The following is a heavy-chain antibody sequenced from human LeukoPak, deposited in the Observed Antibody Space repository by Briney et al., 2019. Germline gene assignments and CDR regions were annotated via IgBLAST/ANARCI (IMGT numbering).Heavy chain of an antibody. CDR2: ISSSGSTI. V-gene: IGHV3-48*04. CDR3: AKRGDRYYFDY. J-gene: IGHJ4*02. Sequence: GGSLRLSCAASDFTFTTYAMNWVRQAPGKGLEWVSYISSSGSTIYYADSVKGRFTISRDNAKNSLYLQMNSLRAEDTAVYYCAKRGDRYYFDYRGQGTLVTVSS. CDR1: DFTFTTYA. D-gene: IGHD3-16*01.